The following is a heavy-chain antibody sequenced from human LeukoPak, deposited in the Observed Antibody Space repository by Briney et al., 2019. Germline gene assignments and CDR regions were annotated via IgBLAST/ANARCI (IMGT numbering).Heavy chain of an antibody. V-gene: IGHV1-8*03. Sequence: ASVKVSCKASGGTFSSYAISWVRQATGQGLEWMGWMNPNSGNTGYAQKFQGRVTITRNTSISTAYMELSSLRSEDTAVYYCARTGPSSTKLFRDYYYYYMDVWGKGTTVTVSS. CDR1: GGTFSSYA. CDR3: ARTGPSSTKLFRDYYYYYMDV. J-gene: IGHJ6*03. D-gene: IGHD2-2*01. CDR2: MNPNSGNT.